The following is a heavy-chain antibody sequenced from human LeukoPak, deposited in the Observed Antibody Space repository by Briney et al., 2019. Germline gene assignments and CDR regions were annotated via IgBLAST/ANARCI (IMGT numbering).Heavy chain of an antibody. CDR3: ARDFSPGGSVNWFDP. Sequence: ASVKASCKASGYTFTSYAMNWVRQAPGQGLEWMGWINTNTGNPTYAQGFTGRFVFSLDTSVSTAYLQISSLKAEDTAVYYCARDFSPGGSVNWFDPWGQGTLVTVSS. CDR2: INTNTGNP. D-gene: IGHD3-16*01. V-gene: IGHV7-4-1*02. CDR1: GYTFTSYA. J-gene: IGHJ5*02.